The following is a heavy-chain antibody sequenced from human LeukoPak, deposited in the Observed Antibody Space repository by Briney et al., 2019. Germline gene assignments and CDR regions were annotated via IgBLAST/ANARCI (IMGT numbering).Heavy chain of an antibody. CDR3: ARARSYSFDI. J-gene: IGHJ3*02. V-gene: IGHV3-7*01. CDR2: IKPDESEK. CDR1: GFIFSDSW. Sequence: GGSLRLSCAASGFIFSDSWMSWVRQAPGKGLEWVAHIKPDESEKFYMDSVKGRFTVSRDNAKSLVFLLMNSLRAEDTAVYYCARARSYSFDIWGQGTMVTVSS. D-gene: IGHD5-12*01.